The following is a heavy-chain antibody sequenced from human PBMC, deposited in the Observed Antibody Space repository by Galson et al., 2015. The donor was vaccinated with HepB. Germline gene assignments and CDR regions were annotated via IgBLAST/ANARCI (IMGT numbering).Heavy chain of an antibody. CDR3: ARAYGSSGYIELPFDN. CDR2: ITGDSSVT. D-gene: IGHD3-22*01. CDR1: GFTFSRYA. Sequence: SLRLSCAASGFTFSRYAMTWVRQAPGKGLECVSGITGDSSVTFYAASVKGRFTISRDNSRNTLYLQMNSLRADDTAVYHCARAYGSSGYIELPFDNWGQGTLVTVSS. J-gene: IGHJ4*02. V-gene: IGHV3-23*01.